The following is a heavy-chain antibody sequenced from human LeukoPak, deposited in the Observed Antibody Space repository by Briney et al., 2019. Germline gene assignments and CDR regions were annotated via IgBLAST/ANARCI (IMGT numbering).Heavy chain of an antibody. CDR2: ISSGGTDE. Sequence: GGSLRLSCAASGFTFSTYAMHWVRQAPGKGLEWVSLISSGGTDEYYADSVKGRFTISRDNSKNTLYLQSNSLRAEDTAVYYCARDSTYYYDSGSSGPHYFDNWGQGTLVTVSS. CDR1: GFTFSTYA. V-gene: IGHV3-30*01. J-gene: IGHJ4*02. D-gene: IGHD3-10*01. CDR3: ARDSTYYYDSGSSGPHYFDN.